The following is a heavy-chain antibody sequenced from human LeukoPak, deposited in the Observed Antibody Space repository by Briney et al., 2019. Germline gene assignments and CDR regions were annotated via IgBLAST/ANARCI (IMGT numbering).Heavy chain of an antibody. CDR3: AKDLLYVSGSFESDAFDI. CDR1: GFTFSSYA. D-gene: IGHD1-26*01. Sequence: QTGGSLRLSCAASGFTFSSYAMSWVRQAPGKGLEWVSAISGSGGSTYYADSVKGRFTISRDNSKNTLYLQMNSLRAEDTAVYYCAKDLLYVSGSFESDAFDIWGQGTMVTVSS. V-gene: IGHV3-23*01. J-gene: IGHJ3*02. CDR2: ISGSGGST.